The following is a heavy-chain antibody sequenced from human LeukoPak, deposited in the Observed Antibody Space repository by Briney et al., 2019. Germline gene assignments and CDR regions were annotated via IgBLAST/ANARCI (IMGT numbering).Heavy chain of an antibody. CDR1: GGSISSYY. J-gene: IGHJ4*02. CDR3: AKDDFRSHIVATGRGLLSC. D-gene: IGHD5-12*01. Sequence: SETLSLICTVSGGSISSYYWSWIRQPPGKGLEWIGYIYYSGSTNYNPSLKSRVTISVDTSKNQFSLKLSSVTAADTAVYYCAKDDFRSHIVATGRGLLSCWGQGTLVTVSS. CDR2: IYYSGST. V-gene: IGHV4-59*01.